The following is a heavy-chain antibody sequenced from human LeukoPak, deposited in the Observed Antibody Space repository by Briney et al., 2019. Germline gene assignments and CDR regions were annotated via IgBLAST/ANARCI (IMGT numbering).Heavy chain of an antibody. D-gene: IGHD6-6*01. CDR2: SHSSGDT. V-gene: IGHV4-59*11. CDR1: SVSISSHD. J-gene: IGHJ6*03. CDR3: AKGEYSRTSCYHYYMDV. Sequence: SETLSITCSVSSVSISSHDWSWVRQSQGKGLEWIGYSHSSGDTSYSPSLKSRVTISLDTSKNQFSLRLSSVTAADTAVYFCAKGEYSRTSCYHYYMDVWGKGTTVTVSS.